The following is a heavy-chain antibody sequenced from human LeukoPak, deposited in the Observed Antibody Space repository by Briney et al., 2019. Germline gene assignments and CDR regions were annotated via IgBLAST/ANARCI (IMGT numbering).Heavy chain of an antibody. V-gene: IGHV4-34*01. Sequence: SETLSLTCAVYGGSFSGYYWSWFRQPPGKGLEWIGEINHSGSTNYNPSLKSRVTISVDTSKNQFSLKLSSVTAADTAVYYCARIVGGTHFDYWGQGTLVTVSS. D-gene: IGHD1-26*01. J-gene: IGHJ4*02. CDR2: INHSGST. CDR3: ARIVGGTHFDY. CDR1: GGSFSGYY.